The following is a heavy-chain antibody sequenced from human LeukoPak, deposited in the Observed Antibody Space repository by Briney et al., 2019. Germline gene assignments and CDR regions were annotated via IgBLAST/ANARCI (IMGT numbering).Heavy chain of an antibody. Sequence: PGASLRLSCAASGFTFSSYAMIWVRQIPGKGLEGLEWVSSISGGGSSTYYADAVKGRLTVSRDNSKNTLYLQMDSLRAEDTAAYYCARDGETARTADYWGQGTLVTVSS. CDR2: ISGGGSST. CDR3: ARDGETARTADY. J-gene: IGHJ4*02. D-gene: IGHD1/OR15-1a*01. CDR1: GFTFSSYA. V-gene: IGHV3-23*01.